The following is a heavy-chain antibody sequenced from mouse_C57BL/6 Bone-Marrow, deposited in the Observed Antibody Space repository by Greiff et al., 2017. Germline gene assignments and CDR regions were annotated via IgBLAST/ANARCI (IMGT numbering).Heavy chain of an antibody. V-gene: IGHV14-4*01. J-gene: IGHJ2*01. CDR3: TLSSPFDY. CDR1: GFNIKDDY. Sequence: EVQLVESGAELVRPGASVKLSCTASGFNIKDDYMHWVKQRPEQGLEWIGWIDPENGDTEYASKFQGKATITADTSSNTAYLQLSSLTSEDTAVYYCTLSSPFDYWGQGTTLTVSS. CDR2: IDPENGDT. D-gene: IGHD1-1*01.